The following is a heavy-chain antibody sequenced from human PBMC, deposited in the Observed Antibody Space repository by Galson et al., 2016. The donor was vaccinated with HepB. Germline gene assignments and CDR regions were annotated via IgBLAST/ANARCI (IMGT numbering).Heavy chain of an antibody. CDR1: GPGFKGYG. Sequence: SLRLSCAVSGPGFKGYGMSWVRQAPGKGLQWVSDIDGEGHTTHHADSVKGRFTISRDNFKNTVHLQVNSLRAEDTAVYYCAGDPGLPNGMDIWGQGTTVTVSS. V-gene: IGHV3-23*01. CDR3: AGDPGLPNGMDI. CDR2: IDGEGHTT. D-gene: IGHD1-14*01. J-gene: IGHJ6*02.